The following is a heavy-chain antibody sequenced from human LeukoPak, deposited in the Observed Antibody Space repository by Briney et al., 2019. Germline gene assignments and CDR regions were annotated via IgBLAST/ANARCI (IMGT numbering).Heavy chain of an antibody. CDR1: GGSISSYY. J-gene: IGHJ3*02. D-gene: IGHD2-2*01. Sequence: PSETLSLTCTVSGGSISSYYWSWIRQPPGKGLEWIGYIYYSGSTNYNPSLKSRVTISVDTSKNQFSLKLSSVTAADTAVYYCARDRAGYCSSTSCRTFFDIWGQGTMVTVSS. CDR2: IYYSGST. V-gene: IGHV4-59*01. CDR3: ARDRAGYCSSTSCRTFFDI.